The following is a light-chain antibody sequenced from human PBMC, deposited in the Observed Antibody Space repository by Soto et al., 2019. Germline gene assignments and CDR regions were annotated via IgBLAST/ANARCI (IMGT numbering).Light chain of an antibody. Sequence: EIVLTQFPGALSLSPGERVTLSCRASQTVSNTYLAWYQQKSGQAPKFLIYGASNRAPGIPDRFSGSGSGTDFTLTISTLEPEDFAVYYCQQYGALPPTFGGGTKVEIK. J-gene: IGKJ4*01. CDR3: QQYGALPPT. CDR1: QTVSNTY. V-gene: IGKV3-20*01. CDR2: GAS.